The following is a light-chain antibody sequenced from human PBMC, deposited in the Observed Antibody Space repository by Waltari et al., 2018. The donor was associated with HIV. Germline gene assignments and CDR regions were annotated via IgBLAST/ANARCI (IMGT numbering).Light chain of an antibody. CDR2: SNN. J-gene: IGLJ3*02. CDR3: AARDDSLNVWV. Sequence: QSFLTQPPSASGTPGRRVVISCSGNTSNVGSNPVNWYRQVPGTAPKLLMFSNNQGPSGGTDRFSGSKSGTSASLAIKGLQSEDEADYYCAARDDSLNVWVFGGGTKLTVL. V-gene: IGLV1-44*01. CDR1: TSNVGSNP.